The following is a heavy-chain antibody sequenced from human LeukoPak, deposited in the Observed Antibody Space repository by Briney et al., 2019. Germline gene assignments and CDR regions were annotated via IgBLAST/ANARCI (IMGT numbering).Heavy chain of an antibody. D-gene: IGHD6-19*01. Sequence: SETLSLTCTVSGGSISSYYWSWIRQPPGKGLEWIGYIYYSGSTNYNPSLKSRVTISVDTSKNQFSLKLSSVTAADTAVYYCARGGSGWYATCYYYGMDVWGQGTTVTVSS. J-gene: IGHJ6*02. CDR2: IYYSGST. CDR3: ARGGSGWYATCYYYGMDV. CDR1: GGSISSYY. V-gene: IGHV4-59*01.